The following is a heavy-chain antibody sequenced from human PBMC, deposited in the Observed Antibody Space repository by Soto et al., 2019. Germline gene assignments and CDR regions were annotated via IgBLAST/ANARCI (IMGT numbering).Heavy chain of an antibody. V-gene: IGHV3-11*01. J-gene: IGHJ4*02. CDR1: GFTFSDYY. Sequence: QVQLVESGGGLVKPGGSLRLSCAASGFTFSDYYMSWIRQAPGRGLEWVAYIGSSGRSIDYADSVKGRFTISRDNAKNSMYLQMNSLRAEDTAVYYCAKEGYCSGGNFTVDHWGQGTLVTVSS. CDR2: IGSSGRSI. D-gene: IGHD2-15*01. CDR3: AKEGYCSGGNFTVDH.